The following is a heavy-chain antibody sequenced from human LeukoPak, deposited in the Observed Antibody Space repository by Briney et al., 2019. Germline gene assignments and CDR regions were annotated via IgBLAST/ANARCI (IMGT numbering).Heavy chain of an antibody. Sequence: SETLSLICAVYGGSFSGYYWSWIRQPPGKGLEWIGEINHSGSTNYNPSLKSRVTVSVDTSKNQFSLKLSSVTAADTAVYYCARGVLAVPAAYYYYGMDVWGQGTTVTVSS. CDR3: ARGVLAVPAAYYYYGMDV. D-gene: IGHD2-2*01. V-gene: IGHV4-34*01. CDR2: INHSGST. CDR1: GGSFSGYY. J-gene: IGHJ6*02.